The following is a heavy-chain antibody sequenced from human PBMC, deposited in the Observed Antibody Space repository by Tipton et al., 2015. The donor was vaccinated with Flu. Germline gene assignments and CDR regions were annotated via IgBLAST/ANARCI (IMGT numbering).Heavy chain of an antibody. CDR2: ISYSSSHI. V-gene: IGHV3-21*01. CDR1: GFTFSSYR. D-gene: IGHD6-19*01. J-gene: IGHJ4*02. CDR3: ARHSVAGFFDY. Sequence: SLRLSCSASGFTFSSYRMNWVRQAPGKGLDWVSSISYSSSHIYYADSVKGRFTISRDNAKNSLFLQMNSLRADDTAVYYCARHSVAGFFDYRGQGAVVTVSS.